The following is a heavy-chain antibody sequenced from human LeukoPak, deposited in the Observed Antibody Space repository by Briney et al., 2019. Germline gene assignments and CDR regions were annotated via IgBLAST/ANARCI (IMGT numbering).Heavy chain of an antibody. CDR2: IHNDGST. CDR1: GFIVSNTY. D-gene: IGHD2-21*01. CDR3: AKFLPTHIVVANYYFDY. Sequence: PGGSLRLSCAASGFIVSNTYMTWVRQAPGKGLEWVSVIHNDGSTYYADSVKGQFTISRDNSKNMLFLRMNSLRVEDTAVYYCAKFLPTHIVVANYYFDYWGQGTLVTVSS. J-gene: IGHJ4*02. V-gene: IGHV3-53*01.